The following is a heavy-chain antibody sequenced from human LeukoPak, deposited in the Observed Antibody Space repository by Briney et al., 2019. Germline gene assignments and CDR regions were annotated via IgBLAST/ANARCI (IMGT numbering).Heavy chain of an antibody. V-gene: IGHV4-4*07. J-gene: IGHJ4*02. D-gene: IGHD3-10*01. CDR2: IYSSGST. CDR3: ARDLIVPDAMTGSGSYSTDY. CDR1: GGSLNSSY. Sequence: SETLSLTCTVSGGSLNSSYWNWIRQPAGKGLEWIGRIYSSGSTNYNPSLKSRVTMSVDTSKNQFSLKLSSVTAADTAVYYCARDLIVPDAMTGSGSYSTDYWGQGTLATVSS.